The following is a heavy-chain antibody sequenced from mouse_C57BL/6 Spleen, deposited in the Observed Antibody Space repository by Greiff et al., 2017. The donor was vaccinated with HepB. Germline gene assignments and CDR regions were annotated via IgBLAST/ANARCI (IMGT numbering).Heavy chain of an antibody. CDR1: GFTFSNYW. CDR2: IRLKSDNYAT. CDR3: TADDYDYFDY. V-gene: IGHV6-3*01. J-gene: IGHJ2*01. D-gene: IGHD2-4*01. Sequence: EVKLEESGGGLVQPGGSMKLSCVASGFTFSNYWMNWVRQSPEKGLEWVAQIRLKSDNYATHYAESVKGRFTISRDDSKSSVYLQMNNLRAEDTGIYYCTADDYDYFDYWGQGTTLTVSS.